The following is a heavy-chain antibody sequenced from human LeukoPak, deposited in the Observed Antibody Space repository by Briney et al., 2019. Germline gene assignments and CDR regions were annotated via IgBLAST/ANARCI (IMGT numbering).Heavy chain of an antibody. CDR3: ASTTGGAVAGFRDY. CDR2: IYHSGST. J-gene: IGHJ4*02. V-gene: IGHV4-38-2*02. D-gene: IGHD6-19*01. CDR1: GYSISSGYY. Sequence: SETLSLTCTVSGYSISSGYYWGWIRQPPGKGLEWIGSIYHSGSTYYNPSLKSRVTISVDTSKNQFSLKLSSVTAADTAVYYCASTTGGAVAGFRDYWGQGTLVTVSS.